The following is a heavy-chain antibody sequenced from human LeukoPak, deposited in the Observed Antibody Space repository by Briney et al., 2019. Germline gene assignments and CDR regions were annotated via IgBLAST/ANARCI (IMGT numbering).Heavy chain of an antibody. CDR2: XXXSXXX. D-gene: IGHD2-2*02. V-gene: IGHV4-4*07. J-gene: IGHJ6*04. Sequence: SETLSLTCTVSGGSISSYYWSWIRQPAGKGLEWIGRXXXSXXXNYNPSLKSRVTMSVDTSKNQFSLKLSSVTAADTAVYYGAXXXXXXXXTXCYTAGXRXYXXMDVWGKGTTVTVSS. CDR1: GGSISSYY. CDR3: AXXXXXXXXTXCYTAGXRXYXXMDV.